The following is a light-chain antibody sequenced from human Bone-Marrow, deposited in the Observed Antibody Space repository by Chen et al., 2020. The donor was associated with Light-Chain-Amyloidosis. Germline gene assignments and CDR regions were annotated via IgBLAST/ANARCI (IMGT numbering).Light chain of an antibody. CDR3: AAWDDGLNGVL. V-gene: IGLV1-44*01. CDR1: RSSIGTNT. J-gene: IGLJ2*01. Sequence: QSVLTQPPSASGTPGQRVTISCSGSRSSIGTNTVNWYQQFPGTAPKLLIYFNSQRPSGVPDRFSGSKSGTSASRAISGLQSDDEADYCCAAWDDGLNGVLFGGGTKLTVL. CDR2: FNS.